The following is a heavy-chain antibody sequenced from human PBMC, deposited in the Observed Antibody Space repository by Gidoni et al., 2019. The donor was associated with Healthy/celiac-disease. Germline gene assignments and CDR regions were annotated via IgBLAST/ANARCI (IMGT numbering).Heavy chain of an antibody. J-gene: IGHJ6*02. CDR3: ARAEKYGYGMDV. Sequence: EVQLVESGGGLVKPGGSLRLPCGASGFPFSGYSMHWVRQAPGKGLEGVASISSSSSYIYYADSVKGEFTISRDNAKNSRYLQMNSRRAEGTAVYYCARAEKYGYGMDVWGQGTTVTVSS. CDR2: ISSSSSYI. CDR1: GFPFSGYS. V-gene: IGHV3-21*01. D-gene: IGHD2-8*01.